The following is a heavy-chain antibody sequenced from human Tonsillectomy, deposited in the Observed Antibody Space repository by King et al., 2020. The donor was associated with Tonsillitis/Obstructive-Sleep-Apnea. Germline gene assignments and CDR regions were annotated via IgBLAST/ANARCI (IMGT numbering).Heavy chain of an antibody. J-gene: IGHJ4*02. V-gene: IGHV1-46*01. CDR1: GYTFTNYF. Sequence: QLVQSGAEAKKPGASVKVSCEASGYTFTNYFIHWVRQAPGQGLEWMGTINPSSGSTTYAQKFQGRVALTRDTSTSTVYMELSSLISEDTAVYYCAHEGRGIYYFDQWGQGPLVTVSS. CDR3: AHEGRGIYYFDQ. D-gene: IGHD6-13*01. CDR2: INPSSGST.